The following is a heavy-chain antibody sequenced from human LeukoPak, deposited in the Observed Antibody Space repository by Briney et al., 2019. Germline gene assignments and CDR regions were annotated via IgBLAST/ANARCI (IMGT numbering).Heavy chain of an antibody. CDR2: MNPNSGNT. CDR1: GGTFSSYD. V-gene: IGHV1-8*02. Sequence: ASVKVSCKASGGTFSSYDINWVRQATGQGLEWMGWMNPNSGNTGYAQKFQGRVTMTRNTSISTAYMELSSLRSEDTAVYYCARGCRYSSPYNWFDPWGQGTLVTVSS. D-gene: IGHD5-18*01. CDR3: ARGCRYSSPYNWFDP. J-gene: IGHJ5*02.